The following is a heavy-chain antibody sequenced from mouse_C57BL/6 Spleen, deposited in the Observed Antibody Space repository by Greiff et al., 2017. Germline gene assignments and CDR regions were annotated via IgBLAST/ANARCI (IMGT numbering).Heavy chain of an antibody. D-gene: IGHD2-4*01. CDR3: ARAYDYPWYFDV. Sequence: EVKLMESEGGLVQPGSSMKLSCTASGFTFSDYYMAWVRQVPEKGLEWVANIKYDGSSTYYLDSLKSRFIISRDNAKNILYLQMSSLKSEDTATYYCARAYDYPWYFDVWGTGTTVTVSS. CDR1: GFTFSDYY. V-gene: IGHV5-16*01. J-gene: IGHJ1*03. CDR2: IKYDGSST.